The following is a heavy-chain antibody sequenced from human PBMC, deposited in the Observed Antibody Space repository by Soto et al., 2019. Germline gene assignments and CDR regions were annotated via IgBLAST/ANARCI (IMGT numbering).Heavy chain of an antibody. Sequence: GSGPTLVNPTETLTLTCTVSGFSLSNARMGVSWIRQPPGKALGWLAHIFSNDEKSYSTSLKSRLTISKDTSKSQVVLTMTNMDPVDTATYYCARIRSSTLQDDYYGMDVWGQGTTVSVSS. J-gene: IGHJ6*02. CDR2: IFSNDEK. CDR3: ARIRSSTLQDDYYGMDV. CDR1: GFSLSNARMG. V-gene: IGHV2-26*01. D-gene: IGHD2-2*01.